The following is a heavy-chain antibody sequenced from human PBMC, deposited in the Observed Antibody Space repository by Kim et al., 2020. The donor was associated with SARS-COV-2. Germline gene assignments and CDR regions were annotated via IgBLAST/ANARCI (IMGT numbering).Heavy chain of an antibody. CDR3: AKGRDHSNSYFDY. V-gene: IGHV3-23*01. J-gene: IGHJ4*02. D-gene: IGHD4-4*01. Sequence: GGSLRLSCAASGFTFSTYAMNWVRQAPGKGLEWVSTVSTTGGGSYYADSVKGRFTISRDNSKNTVYLQMNSLSADDTAVYYCAKGRDHSNSYFDYWGQGTLVTVSS. CDR1: GFTFSTYA. CDR2: VSTTGGGS.